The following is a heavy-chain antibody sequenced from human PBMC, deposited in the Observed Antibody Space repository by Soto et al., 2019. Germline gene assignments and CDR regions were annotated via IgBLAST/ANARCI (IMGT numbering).Heavy chain of an antibody. Sequence: SHTLSLTCAISGYSVSSNSAAWNLIRQSPSRGLEWLGRTYYRSKWYNDYAVSVKSRITINPDTSKNQFSLQLNSVTPEDTAVYYCARRERFGESHFDYWGQGTLVTVSS. CDR2: TYYRSKWYN. D-gene: IGHD3-10*01. J-gene: IGHJ4*02. CDR1: GYSVSSNSAA. V-gene: IGHV6-1*01. CDR3: ARRERFGESHFDY.